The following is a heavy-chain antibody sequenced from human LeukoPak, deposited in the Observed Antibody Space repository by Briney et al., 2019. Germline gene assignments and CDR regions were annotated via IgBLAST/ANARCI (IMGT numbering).Heavy chain of an antibody. CDR3: AKDSSSWYSHAFDI. D-gene: IGHD6-13*01. J-gene: IGHJ3*02. CDR1: GFTFSSYG. CDR2: ISSSSSYI. V-gene: IGHV3-21*04. Sequence: PGGSLRLSCVASGFTFSSYGMNWVRQAPGKGLEWVSFISSSSSYIYYADSVKGRFTISRDNAKNSLYLQMNSLRAEDTAVYYCAKDSSSWYSHAFDIWGQGTMVTVSS.